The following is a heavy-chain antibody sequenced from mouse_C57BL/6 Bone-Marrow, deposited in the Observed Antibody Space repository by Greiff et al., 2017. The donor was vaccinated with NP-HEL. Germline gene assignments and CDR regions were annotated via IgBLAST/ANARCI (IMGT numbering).Heavy chain of an antibody. CDR2: INPNCGTT. Sequence: EVQLQQSGPELVKPGASVKISCKASGYSFPDYNMNWVKQSNGKSLEWIGVINPNCGTTSYNQKFKGKATLTVDQSSSTAYMQLNSLTSEDSSVYYCANLYGSIPYWYFDVWGTGTTVTVSS. CDR3: ANLYGSIPYWYFDV. V-gene: IGHV1-39*01. J-gene: IGHJ1*03. D-gene: IGHD1-1*01. CDR1: GYSFPDYN.